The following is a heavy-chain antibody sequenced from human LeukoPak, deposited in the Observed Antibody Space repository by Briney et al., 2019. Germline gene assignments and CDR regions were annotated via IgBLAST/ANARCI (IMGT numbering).Heavy chain of an antibody. D-gene: IGHD4-17*01. CDR2: IGYSGST. CDR3: ARVANTATTYPNRAFGI. V-gene: IGHV4-59*01. J-gene: IGHJ3*02. CDR1: GGSISSYY. Sequence: SETLSLTCAVSGGSISSYYLSWVRQSPGKGLEWIGYIGYSGSTNYNPSPKTRATISVDPSKNQSSLNLSSLTAAATAVNYCARVANTATTYPNRAFGIWAKGTMVTVSS.